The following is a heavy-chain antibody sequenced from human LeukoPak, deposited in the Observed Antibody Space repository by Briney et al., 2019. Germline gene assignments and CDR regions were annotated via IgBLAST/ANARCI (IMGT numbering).Heavy chain of an antibody. Sequence: GGSLRLSCIASGFTFSSYALTWVRQAPGKGLEWVSAISGGGSTIYYADSVKGRFTISRDNSKNTLYLQMNSLRAEDTAVYYCAKDALEYYYGSGSEFDYWGQGTLVTVSS. J-gene: IGHJ4*02. CDR3: AKDALEYYYGSGSEFDY. V-gene: IGHV3-23*01. CDR1: GFTFSSYA. D-gene: IGHD3-10*01. CDR2: ISGGGSTI.